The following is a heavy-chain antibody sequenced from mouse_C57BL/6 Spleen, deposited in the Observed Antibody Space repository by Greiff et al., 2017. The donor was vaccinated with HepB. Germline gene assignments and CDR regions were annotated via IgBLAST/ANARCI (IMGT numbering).Heavy chain of an antibody. CDR3: ARDPNDGSL. Sequence: EVKLMESGPGLVKPSQSLSLTCSVTGYSITSGHYWNWIRQFPGNKLEWMGYISYDGSNNYNPSLKNRISITRDTSKNQFFLKLNSVTTEDTATYYCARDPNDGSLWGQGTLVTVSA. CDR2: ISYDGSN. D-gene: IGHD2-3*01. J-gene: IGHJ3*01. CDR1: GYSITSGHY. V-gene: IGHV3-6*01.